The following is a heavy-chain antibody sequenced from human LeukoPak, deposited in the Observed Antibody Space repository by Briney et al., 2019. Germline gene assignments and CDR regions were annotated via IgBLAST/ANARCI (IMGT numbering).Heavy chain of an antibody. CDR2: IYYSGST. J-gene: IGHJ5*01. Sequence: SETLSLTCTVSGGSISCGGYYWSWIRQHPGKGLEWIGYIYYSGSTYYNPSPKSRVTISVDASKNQFSLKLSSVTAADTAVYYCARAPYGDFPFESWGQGTLVTVSS. D-gene: IGHD4-17*01. V-gene: IGHV4-31*03. CDR1: GGSISCGGYY. CDR3: ARAPYGDFPFES.